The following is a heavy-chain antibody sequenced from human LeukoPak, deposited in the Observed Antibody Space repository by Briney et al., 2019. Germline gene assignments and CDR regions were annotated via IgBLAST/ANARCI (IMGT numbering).Heavy chain of an antibody. CDR2: ISTSSSYI. J-gene: IGHJ4*02. Sequence: PGGSLRLSCAASGFTFSSYSMNWVRQAPGKGLEWVSSISTSSSYINYADSVKGRFTISRDNAKNSLYLQMNSLRHDDTAVYYCARDTPVALIIPGVWGQGTLVAVSS. CDR1: GFTFSSYS. CDR3: ARDTPVALIIPGV. V-gene: IGHV3-21*01. D-gene: IGHD2-21*01.